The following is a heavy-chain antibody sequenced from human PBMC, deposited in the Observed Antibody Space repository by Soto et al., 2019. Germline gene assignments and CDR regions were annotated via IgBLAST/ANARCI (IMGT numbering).Heavy chain of an antibody. CDR1: GYTFTSYG. J-gene: IGHJ4*02. D-gene: IGHD1-26*01. V-gene: IGHV1-18*04. CDR3: ARWPRYSGSYYVDY. CDR2: ISVYNGNT. Sequence: GASVKVSCKASGYTFTSYGISWVRQAPGQGLEWMGWISVYNGNTNYAQKLQGRVTMTTDTSTSTAYMELRSLRSGDTAVYYCARWPRYSGSYYVDYWGQGTLVTVSS.